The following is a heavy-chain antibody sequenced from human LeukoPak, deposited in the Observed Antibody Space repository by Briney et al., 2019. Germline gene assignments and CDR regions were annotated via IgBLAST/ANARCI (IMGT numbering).Heavy chain of an antibody. CDR2: IRYDGSNK. V-gene: IGHV3-30*02. J-gene: IGHJ4*02. D-gene: IGHD1-26*01. CDR1: AFTFSSNG. Sequence: GGSLRLSCAASAFTFSSNGMHWVRQAPGKGLVWVAFIRYDGSNKYYADSVKGRFSISRDNSKTTLYLQMNSLRAEDTAVYYCAKDRFVGATTPFGYWGQGTMVTVSS. CDR3: AKDRFVGATTPFGY.